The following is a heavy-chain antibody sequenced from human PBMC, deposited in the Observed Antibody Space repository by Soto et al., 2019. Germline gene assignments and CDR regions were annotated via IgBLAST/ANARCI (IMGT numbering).Heavy chain of an antibody. CDR2: ISGSGGST. D-gene: IGHD2-15*01. CDR3: AKDLGIVVVVAVGAFDI. V-gene: IGHV3-23*01. Sequence: ESGGGLVQPGGSLRLSCAASGFTFSSYAMSWVRQAPGKGLEWVSAISGSGGSTYYADSVKGRFTISRDNSKNTLYLQMNSLRAEDTAVYYCAKDLGIVVVVAVGAFDIWGQGTMVTVSS. J-gene: IGHJ3*02. CDR1: GFTFSSYA.